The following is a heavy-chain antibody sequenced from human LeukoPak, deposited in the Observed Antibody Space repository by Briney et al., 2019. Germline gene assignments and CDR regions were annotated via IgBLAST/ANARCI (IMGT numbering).Heavy chain of an antibody. J-gene: IGHJ4*02. CDR1: GFTFSSHD. D-gene: IGHD2-2*01. CDR2: ISYDGGKK. Sequence: GGSLRLSCAASGFTFSSHDMHWVRQAPGKGLEWVAIISYDGGKKDYADSVKGRFTISRDNSKNTLYLQMNSLRAEDTAVYYCATVVFPAIEYWGQGTLVSVSS. CDR3: ATVVFPAIEY. V-gene: IGHV3-30*03.